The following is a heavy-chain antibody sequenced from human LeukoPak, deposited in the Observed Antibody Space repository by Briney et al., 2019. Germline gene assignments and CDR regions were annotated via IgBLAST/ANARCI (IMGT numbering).Heavy chain of an antibody. CDR2: MNPNSGNT. J-gene: IGHJ6*03. CDR1: GYTFTSYD. D-gene: IGHD3-9*01. V-gene: IGHV1-8*01. CDR3: ARRGRNYDISTGYYMYYYMDV. Sequence: AASVKVSCKASGYTFTSYDINWVRQATGQGLEWMGWMNPNSGNTGYAQKFQGRVTMTRNTSISTAYMELSSLRSEDTAVYYCARRGRNYDISTGYYMYYYMDVWGKGTTVTVSS.